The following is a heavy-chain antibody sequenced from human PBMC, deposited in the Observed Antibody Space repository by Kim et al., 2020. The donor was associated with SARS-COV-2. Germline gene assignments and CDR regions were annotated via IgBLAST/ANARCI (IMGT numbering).Heavy chain of an antibody. V-gene: IGHV1-69*13. J-gene: IGHJ4*02. CDR1: GGTFSSYA. Sequence: SVKVSCKASGGTFSSYAISWVRQAPGQGLEWMGGIIPIFGTENYAQKFQGRVTITADESTSTAYMELSSLRSEDTAVYYCARESSPKNYYFDYWGQGTLVTVSS. CDR2: IIPIFGTE. D-gene: IGHD6-6*01. CDR3: ARESSPKNYYFDY.